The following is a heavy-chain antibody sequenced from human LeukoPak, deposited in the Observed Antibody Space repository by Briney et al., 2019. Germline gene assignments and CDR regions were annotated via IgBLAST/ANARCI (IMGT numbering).Heavy chain of an antibody. V-gene: IGHV1-2*02. CDR1: GYTFSDYY. CDR2: INPKSGGT. Sequence: ASVAVSCKASGYTFSDYYMYWVRQAPGQGLEWMGWINPKSGGTNYAHKFQGRLTMTRDTSISTVYMELSRLRSDDTAVYYCAKDRRQQWLSNFDYWGRGTLVTVSS. CDR3: AKDRRQQWLSNFDY. D-gene: IGHD6-19*01. J-gene: IGHJ4*02.